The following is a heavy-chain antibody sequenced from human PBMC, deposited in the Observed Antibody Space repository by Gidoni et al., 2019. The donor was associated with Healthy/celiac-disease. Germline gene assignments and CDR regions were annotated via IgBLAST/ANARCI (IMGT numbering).Heavy chain of an antibody. J-gene: IGHJ5*02. CDR2: INPNSGGT. CDR1: GYTFTGYY. D-gene: IGHD2-2*01. V-gene: IGHV1-2*04. CDR3: ARSGYCSSTSCPANWFDP. Sequence: QVQLVQSGAEVKKPGASVKVSCKASGYTFTGYYMHWVRQAPGQGLEWMGWINPNSGGTNYAQKFQGWVTMTRDTSISTAYMELSRLRSDDTAVYYCARSGYCSSTSCPANWFDPWGQGTLVTVSS.